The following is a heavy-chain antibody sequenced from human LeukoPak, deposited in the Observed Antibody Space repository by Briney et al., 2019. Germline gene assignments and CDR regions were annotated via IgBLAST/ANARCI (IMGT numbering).Heavy chain of an antibody. D-gene: IGHD2-2*01. Sequence: QSGGSLRLSCAASGFTFSSYWMSWVRQAPGKGLEWVAVISYDGSNKYYADSVKGRFTISRDNSKNTLYLQMNSLRAEDTAVYYCARTVVPYDYNYYGMDVWGQGTTVTVSS. CDR3: ARTVVPYDYNYYGMDV. V-gene: IGHV3-30-3*01. CDR2: ISYDGSNK. CDR1: GFTFSSYW. J-gene: IGHJ6*02.